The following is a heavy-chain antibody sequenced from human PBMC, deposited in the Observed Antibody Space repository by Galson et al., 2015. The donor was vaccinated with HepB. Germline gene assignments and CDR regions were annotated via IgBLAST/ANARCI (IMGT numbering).Heavy chain of an antibody. CDR2: IYYDRSKK. J-gene: IGHJ6*02. CDR1: GFTFSSYG. Sequence: SLRLSCAASGFTFSSYGMHWVRQAPGKGLEWVAVIYYDRSKKYYADSVKGRFTISRDNSKNTLYLQMNSLRVEDTAVYYCARDNSPLGYYYGMDVWGQGTTVSVSS. D-gene: IGHD3-22*01. V-gene: IGHV3-33*08. CDR3: ARDNSPLGYYYGMDV.